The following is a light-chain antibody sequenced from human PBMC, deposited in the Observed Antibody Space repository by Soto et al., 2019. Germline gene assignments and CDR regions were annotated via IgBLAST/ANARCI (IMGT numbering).Light chain of an antibody. CDR1: QSISDT. V-gene: IGKV3D-15*01. Sequence: EIVMTESPGTRAVFPCGRATRACRASQSISDTVAWYQKQPGQAPRLLIDGASTRAPGFPARFSGSASGKEFTLTISSLPSEDFAVYFCQQYHNWPPITFGQGTRLEIK. CDR3: QQYHNWPPIT. J-gene: IGKJ5*01. CDR2: GAS.